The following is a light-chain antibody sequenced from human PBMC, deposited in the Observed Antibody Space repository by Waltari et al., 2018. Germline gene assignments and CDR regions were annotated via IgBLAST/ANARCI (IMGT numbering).Light chain of an antibody. Sequence: QSALTQPASVSGSPGQSITISCTGTSSDVGGYKYVSWYQQHPGKAPKLMIFEVSNRPSGVSKRFSGSKSGNTASLTISGLQAEDEADYYCCSYTSSSLYVFGTGTKVTVL. J-gene: IGLJ1*01. CDR3: CSYTSSSLYV. CDR1: SSDVGGYKY. V-gene: IGLV2-14*01. CDR2: EVS.